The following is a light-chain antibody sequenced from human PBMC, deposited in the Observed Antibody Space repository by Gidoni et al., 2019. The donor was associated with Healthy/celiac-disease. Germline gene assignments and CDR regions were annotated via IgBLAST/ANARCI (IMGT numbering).Light chain of an antibody. CDR3: QQSYSLLYT. J-gene: IGKJ2*01. CDR1: QSISSY. CDR2: AAS. V-gene: IGKV1-39*01. Sequence: DIKMTQAPSSLSASVGDRVTITCRASQSISSYLNWYQQKPGKAPKLLIYAASSLQSGVPSRFSGSGSGTDFTLTISSLQPEYFATYYCQQSYSLLYTFGQWTRLEIK.